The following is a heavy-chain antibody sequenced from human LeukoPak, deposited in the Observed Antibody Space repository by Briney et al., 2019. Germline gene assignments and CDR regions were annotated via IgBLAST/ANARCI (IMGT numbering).Heavy chain of an antibody. Sequence: AGGSLRLPCAASGFIFYSYAMRGLPRSPGEALEWVSAISGSGGSTYYADSVKSRLTISRDNYKNTLYLQINSLRAEDTAVYYCARGQKAASGTEPFDYWGQGTLVTVSS. CDR2: ISGSGGST. J-gene: IGHJ4*02. CDR1: GFIFYSYA. D-gene: IGHD6-13*01. V-gene: IGHV3-23*01. CDR3: ARGQKAASGTEPFDY.